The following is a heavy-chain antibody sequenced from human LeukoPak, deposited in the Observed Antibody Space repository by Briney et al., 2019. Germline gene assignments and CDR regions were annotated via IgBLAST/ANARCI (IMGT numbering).Heavy chain of an antibody. Sequence: SSQTLSLTGAVSAASISNYYWSWIRQAPGKGLESIGYISTSGRTNYNPSLKSRVSISLDTSKNRFSLNLNFVTAGDTAVYYCASPRSGYRYTFDYWGQGALVTVSS. V-gene: IGHV4-4*09. CDR2: ISTSGRT. CDR1: AASISNYY. D-gene: IGHD3-22*01. CDR3: ASPRSGYRYTFDY. J-gene: IGHJ4*02.